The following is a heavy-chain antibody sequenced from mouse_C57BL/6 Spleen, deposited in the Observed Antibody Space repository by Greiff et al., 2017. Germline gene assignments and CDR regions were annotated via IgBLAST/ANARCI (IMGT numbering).Heavy chain of an antibody. D-gene: IGHD1-1*01. J-gene: IGHJ1*03. CDR1: GFTFSSYT. Sequence: DVQLVESGGGLVKPGGSLKLSCAASGFTFSSYTMSWVRQTPEKRLEWVATISGGGGNTYYPDSVKGRFTISRDNAKNTLYLQMSSLRSEDTALYYCARRPITTVVATGYFDVWGTGTTVTVSS. V-gene: IGHV5-9*01. CDR3: ARRPITTVVATGYFDV. CDR2: ISGGGGNT.